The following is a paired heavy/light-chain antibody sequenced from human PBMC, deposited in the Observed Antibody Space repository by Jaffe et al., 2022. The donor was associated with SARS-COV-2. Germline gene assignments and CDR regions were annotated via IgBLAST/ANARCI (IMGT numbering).Heavy chain of an antibody. CDR2: IIPIFGTA. D-gene: IGHD2-15*01. V-gene: IGHV1-69*01. Sequence: QVQLVQSGAEVKKPGSSVKVSCKASGGTFSSYAISWVRQAPGQGLEWMGGIIPIFGTANYAQKFQGRVTITADESTSTAYMELSSLRSEDTAVYYCARSVVVAARGDHYYYYMDVWGKGTTVTVSS. CDR3: ARSVVVAARGDHYYYYMDV. CDR1: GGTFSSYA. J-gene: IGHJ6*03.
Light chain of an antibody. CDR2: DVS. J-gene: IGLJ1*01. Sequence: QSALTQPASVSGSPGQSITISCTGTSSDVGGYNYVSWYQQHPGKAPKLMIYDVSNRPSGVSNRFSGSKSGNTASLTISGLQAEDEADYYCSSYTSSSTNVFGTGTKVTVL. CDR3: SSYTSSSTNV. V-gene: IGLV2-14*01. CDR1: SSDVGGYNY.